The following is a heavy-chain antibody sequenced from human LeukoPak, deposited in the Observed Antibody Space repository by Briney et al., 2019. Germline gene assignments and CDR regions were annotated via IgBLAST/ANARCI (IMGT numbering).Heavy chain of an antibody. CDR1: GFTFSSYG. CDR3: AKDGSRYSYGADY. V-gene: IGHV3-30*02. Sequence: PGGSLRLSCAASGFTFSSYGMHWVRQAPGKGLEWVAFTRYDGSNKYYADSVKGRFTISRDNSKNTLYLQMNSLRAEDTAVYYCAKDGSRYSYGADYWGQGTLVTVSS. D-gene: IGHD5-18*01. J-gene: IGHJ4*02. CDR2: TRYDGSNK.